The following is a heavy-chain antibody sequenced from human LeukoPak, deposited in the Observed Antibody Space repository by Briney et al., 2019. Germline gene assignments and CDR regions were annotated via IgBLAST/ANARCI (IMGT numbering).Heavy chain of an antibody. V-gene: IGHV3-9*01. J-gene: IGHJ4*02. Sequence: PGRSLRLSCAASGFTFDDYAMHWVRQAPGKGLEWVSGISWNRGSIGYADSVKGRFTISRDNSKNTLYLQMNSLRAEDTAVYYCAKDPWRSSSSYWGQGTLVTVSS. CDR2: ISWNRGSI. D-gene: IGHD6-6*01. CDR3: AKDPWRSSSSY. CDR1: GFTFDDYA.